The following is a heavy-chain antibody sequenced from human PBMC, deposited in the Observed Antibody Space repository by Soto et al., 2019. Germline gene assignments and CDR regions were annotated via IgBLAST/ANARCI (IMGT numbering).Heavy chain of an antibody. CDR2: ISSSSSYI. CDR3: ARDRAVYDFWRFTPFDY. Sequence: EVQLVESGGGLVKPGGSLRLSCAASGFTFSSYSMNWVRQAPGKGLEWVSSISSSSSYIYYADSVKGRFTISRDNAKNSLYLQMNSLRAEDTAVYYCARDRAVYDFWRFTPFDYWGQGTLVTVSS. CDR1: GFTFSSYS. J-gene: IGHJ4*02. D-gene: IGHD3-3*01. V-gene: IGHV3-21*01.